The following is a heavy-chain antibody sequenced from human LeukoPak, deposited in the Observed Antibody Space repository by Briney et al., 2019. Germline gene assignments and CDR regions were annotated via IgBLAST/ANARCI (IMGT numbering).Heavy chain of an antibody. CDR1: GFTFSHYP. CDR2: ISYDGGNT. CDR3: ASLLTSGRLAYFFDY. Sequence: GRSLRLSCVASGFTFSHYPLQWVRQAPGKGLEWVAVISYDGGNTYYADSVKGRFTISRDNSKNTVYLQMSSLRTEDTAVYYCASLLTSGRLAYFFDYWGQGTLVTVSS. V-gene: IGHV3-30-3*02. D-gene: IGHD3-9*01. J-gene: IGHJ4*02.